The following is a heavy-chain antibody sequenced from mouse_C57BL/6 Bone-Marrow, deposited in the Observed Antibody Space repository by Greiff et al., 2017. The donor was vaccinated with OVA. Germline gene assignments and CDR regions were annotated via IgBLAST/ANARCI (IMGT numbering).Heavy chain of an antibody. J-gene: IGHJ3*01. CDR1: GYTFTSYW. CDR3: APIYYDYDVTWFAY. Sequence: QVQLQQPGAELVKPGASVKLSCKASGYTFTSYWMQWVKQRPGQGLEWIGEIDPSDSYTNYNQKFKGKATLTVDTSSSTAYMQLSSLTSEDSAVYYCAPIYYDYDVTWFAYWGQGTLVTVSA. V-gene: IGHV1-50*01. D-gene: IGHD2-4*01. CDR2: IDPSDSYT.